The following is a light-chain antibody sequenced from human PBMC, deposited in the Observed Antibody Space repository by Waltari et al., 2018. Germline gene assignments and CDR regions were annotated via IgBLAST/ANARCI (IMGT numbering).Light chain of an antibody. J-gene: IGLJ2*01. CDR1: NHNIGNNH. Sequence: QSVLTQPPSASETPGQRITISCSGINHNIGNNHVSWYQQLPGTTPKLLIYGNHQRPSGVPDRFSGSKSGASASLAISGLRSEDEADYYCAVWDDSLSAVVFGGETKLTV. CDR2: GNH. V-gene: IGLV1-47*01. CDR3: AVWDDSLSAVV.